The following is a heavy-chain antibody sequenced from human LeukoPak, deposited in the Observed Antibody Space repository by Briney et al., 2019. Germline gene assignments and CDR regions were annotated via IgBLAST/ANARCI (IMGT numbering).Heavy chain of an antibody. CDR2: IYSGGST. CDR3: ARALGATVAHFDY. Sequence: GGSLRLSCAASGFTVSNNYMTWVRQAPGKGLEWVSVIYSGGSTYNADSVRGRFTISRDNSKNTLFLQMNSLRAEDTAVYYCARALGATVAHFDYWGQGTLVTVSS. J-gene: IGHJ4*02. CDR1: GFTVSNNY. D-gene: IGHD1-26*01. V-gene: IGHV3-66*01.